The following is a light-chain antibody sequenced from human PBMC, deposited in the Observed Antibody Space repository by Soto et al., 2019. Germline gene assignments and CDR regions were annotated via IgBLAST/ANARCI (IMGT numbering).Light chain of an antibody. V-gene: IGKV1-17*01. Sequence: IQMTQSPSSLSASVGDRVIITFRASQAITNDLGWYQQKPGKAPELLIYTASTLQNGVPSRFSGSGSGTEFTLTISSLQPDDFATYYCQQYKSYWTFGQATKVDIK. CDR3: QQYKSYWT. CDR2: TAS. CDR1: QAITND. J-gene: IGKJ1*01.